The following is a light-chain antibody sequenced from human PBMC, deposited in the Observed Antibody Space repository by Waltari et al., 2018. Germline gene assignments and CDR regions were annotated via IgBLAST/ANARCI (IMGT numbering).Light chain of an antibody. Sequence: ETVLTQSPATLSLSPGERATLSCRASEDVSIYLAWYQQKPGQAPRLLIYDASNRATGIPARFSGSGSGTDFTLTICSLEPEDFALYYCQQRRNWPPLTCGGGTKVE. CDR1: EDVSIY. J-gene: IGKJ4*01. CDR2: DAS. V-gene: IGKV3-11*01. CDR3: QQRRNWPPLT.